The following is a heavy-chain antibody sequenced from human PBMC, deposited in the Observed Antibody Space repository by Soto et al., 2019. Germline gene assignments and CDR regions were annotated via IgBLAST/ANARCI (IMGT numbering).Heavy chain of an antibody. Sequence: ASVKVSCKASGYTFTSYGISWVRQAPGQGLEWMGWISAYNGNTNYAQKLQGRVTMTTDTSTSTAYMELRSLRSDDTAMYYCARLKSYELLWFGPDYWGQGTLVTVSS. CDR1: GYTFTSYG. CDR3: ARLKSYELLWFGPDY. J-gene: IGHJ4*02. CDR2: ISAYNGNT. V-gene: IGHV1-18*04. D-gene: IGHD3-10*01.